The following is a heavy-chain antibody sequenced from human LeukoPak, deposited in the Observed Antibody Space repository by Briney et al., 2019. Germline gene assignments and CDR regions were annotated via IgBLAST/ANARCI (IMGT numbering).Heavy chain of an antibody. CDR3: ARSRSSEYISALDN. CDR2: VGTDGDT. CDR1: GFKFRNYD. Sequence: GGSLRLSCATSGFKFRNYDMFWVREAEGKGLEWVAKVGTDGDTYYAASAKGRFTISRDNVKTSVFLQMKALGVGDTATYYCARSRSSEYISALDNWGQGVLVSVSS. V-gene: IGHV3-13*01. D-gene: IGHD1-1*01. J-gene: IGHJ4*02.